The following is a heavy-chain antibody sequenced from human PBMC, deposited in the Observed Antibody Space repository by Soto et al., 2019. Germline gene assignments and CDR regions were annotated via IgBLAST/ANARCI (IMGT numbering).Heavy chain of an antibody. J-gene: IGHJ6*03. Sequence: ASVKVSCKASGYTFTSYAMHWVRQAPGQRLEWMGWINAGNGNTKYSQKFQGRVTITRDTSASTAYMELSSLRSEDTAVYYCARESFWSGYNYYYYYTDVWGKGTTVTVSS. D-gene: IGHD3-3*01. CDR2: INAGNGNT. V-gene: IGHV1-3*01. CDR3: ARESFWSGYNYYYYYTDV. CDR1: GYTFTSYA.